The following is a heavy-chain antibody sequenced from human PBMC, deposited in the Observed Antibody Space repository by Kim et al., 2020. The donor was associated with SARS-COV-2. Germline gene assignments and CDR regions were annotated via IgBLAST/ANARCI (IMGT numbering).Heavy chain of an antibody. J-gene: IGHJ4*02. V-gene: IGHV3-23*01. CDR3: AKQGRSSWYAGFDC. D-gene: IGHD6-13*01. Sequence: TGRLTISRDNSPNTLYLHMDGMRADDTAVYYCAKQGRSSWYAGFDCWGQGTLVTVSS.